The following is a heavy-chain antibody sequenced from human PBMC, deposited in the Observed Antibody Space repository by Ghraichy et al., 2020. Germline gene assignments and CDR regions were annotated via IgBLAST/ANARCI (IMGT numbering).Heavy chain of an antibody. D-gene: IGHD1-14*01. CDR2: ISGSGGST. CDR1: GFAFSNFA. V-gene: IGHV3-23*01. J-gene: IGHJ4*02. Sequence: GESLNISCTSPGFAFSNFAMTWVRQAPGKGLEWVSRISGSGGSTYYADAVQGRFTISRDTSRETLYQQMNSLRAEDTALYYCAKSFEGDRRSHFDYWGQGTLVSVSS. CDR3: AKSFEGDRRSHFDY.